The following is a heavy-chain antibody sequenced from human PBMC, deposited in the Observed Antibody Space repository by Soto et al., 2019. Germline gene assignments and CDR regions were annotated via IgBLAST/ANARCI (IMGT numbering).Heavy chain of an antibody. D-gene: IGHD5-12*01. J-gene: IGHJ4*02. V-gene: IGHV4-59*01. CDR1: GGSISSYY. CDR2: IYYSGST. CDR3: ATGGPYSGYDSFDY. Sequence: QVQLQESGPGLVKPSETLSLTCTVSGGSISSYYWSWIRQPPGKELEWIGYIYYSGSTNYNPSLKSRVTISVDTSKNQFSLKLSSVTAADTAVYYCATGGPYSGYDSFDYWGQGTLVTVSS.